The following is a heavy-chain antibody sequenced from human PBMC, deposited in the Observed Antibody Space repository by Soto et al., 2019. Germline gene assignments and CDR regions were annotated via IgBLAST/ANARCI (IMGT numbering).Heavy chain of an antibody. Sequence: LRLSCAASGFTFSSYAMSWVRQAPGKGLEWVSAISGSGGSTYYADSVKGRFTISRVNSKNTLFLQMSSLRGEDTALYYCAKEYYDILTGYPDWGQGTLVTVSS. V-gene: IGHV3-23*01. CDR3: AKEYYDILTGYPD. CDR2: ISGSGGST. CDR1: GFTFSSYA. D-gene: IGHD3-9*01. J-gene: IGHJ4*02.